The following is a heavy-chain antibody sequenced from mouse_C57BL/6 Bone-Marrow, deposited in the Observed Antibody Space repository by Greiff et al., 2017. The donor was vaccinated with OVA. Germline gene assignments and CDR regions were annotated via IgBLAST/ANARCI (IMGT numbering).Heavy chain of an antibody. D-gene: IGHD4-1*01. V-gene: IGHV5-4*01. J-gene: IGHJ2*01. Sequence: EVHLVESGGGLVKPGGSLKLSCAASGFTFSSYAMSWVRQTPEKRLEWVATISDGGSYTYYPDNVKGRFTISRDNAKNNLYLQMSHLKSEDTAMYYCARGGEANWDDYFDYWGQGTTLTVSS. CDR3: ARGGEANWDDYFDY. CDR1: GFTFSSYA. CDR2: ISDGGSYT.